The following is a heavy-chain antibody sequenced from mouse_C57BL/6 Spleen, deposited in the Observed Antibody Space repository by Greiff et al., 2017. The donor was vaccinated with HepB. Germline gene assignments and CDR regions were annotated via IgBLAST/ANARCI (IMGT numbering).Heavy chain of an antibody. D-gene: IGHD1-1*01. CDR1: GFSLTSYG. CDR2: IWRGGST. CDR3: AGYYYGSSYYAMDY. Sequence: VQLQQSGPGLVQPSQSLSITCTVSGFSLTSYGVHWVRQSPGKGLEWLGVIWRGGSTDYNAAFMSRLSITKDNSKSQVFFKMNSLQADDTAIYYCAGYYYGSSYYAMDYWGQGTSVTVSS. J-gene: IGHJ4*01. V-gene: IGHV2-5*01.